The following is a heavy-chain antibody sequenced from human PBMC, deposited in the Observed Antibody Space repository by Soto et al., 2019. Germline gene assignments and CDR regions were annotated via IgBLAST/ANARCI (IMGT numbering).Heavy chain of an antibody. V-gene: IGHV4-4*02. D-gene: IGHD1-7*01. Sequence: LSLTCAVSVGSFTSNNWWSWVRRHPGQGLEWIEEIYRTGSTNYNPSLKSRVTISLDKSENQFSLKVTSLAAADTAVYYCASRDPGTSVDYWGQGTLVTVSS. CDR1: VGSFTSNNW. CDR3: ASRDPGTSVDY. CDR2: IYRTGST. J-gene: IGHJ4*02.